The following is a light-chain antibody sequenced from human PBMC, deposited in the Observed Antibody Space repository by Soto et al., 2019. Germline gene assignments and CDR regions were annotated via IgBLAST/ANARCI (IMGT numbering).Light chain of an antibody. J-gene: IGLJ1*01. Sequence: QSALTQPASVSGSPGQSITISCTGTSSDVCGYNYVSWYQQHPGKAPKLMIYDVSNRPSGVSNRFSGSKSGNTASLTISGLQAEDEADYYCSSYTSSSTPLYVFGTGTKVTV. V-gene: IGLV2-14*01. CDR1: SSDVCGYNY. CDR3: SSYTSSSTPLYV. CDR2: DVS.